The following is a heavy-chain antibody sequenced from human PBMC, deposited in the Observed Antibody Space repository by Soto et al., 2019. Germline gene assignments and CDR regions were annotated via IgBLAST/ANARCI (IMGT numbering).Heavy chain of an antibody. V-gene: IGHV2-5*02. Sequence: QITLKESGPTLVKPTQTLTLTCTFSGFSFTTSGVGVGWVRQPPGKALEWLALLYWDDDKRYSSSLKSMLTISKDTSKNQVVLTMTNMDPVDTATYYCAHRPGEGNGRASDYGMDVWGQGTKVTVSS. D-gene: IGHD1-26*01. J-gene: IGHJ6*02. CDR1: GFSFTTSGVG. CDR2: LYWDDDK. CDR3: AHRPGEGNGRASDYGMDV.